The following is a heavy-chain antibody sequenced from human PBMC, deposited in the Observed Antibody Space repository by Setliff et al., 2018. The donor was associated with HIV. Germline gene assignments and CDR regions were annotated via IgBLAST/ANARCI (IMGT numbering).Heavy chain of an antibody. D-gene: IGHD5-12*01. J-gene: IGHJ5*02. Sequence: GGSLRLSCVASGFTFSTDHMSWVRQARGKGLECVSSVSTSSSEIHYADSVRGRFTISRDNDKNSLYLLMTILRAEDTAVYYCARSQGYSGYVNWFDPWGQGTLVTVSP. V-gene: IGHV3-21*01. CDR1: GFTFSTDH. CDR2: VSTSSSEI. CDR3: ARSQGYSGYVNWFDP.